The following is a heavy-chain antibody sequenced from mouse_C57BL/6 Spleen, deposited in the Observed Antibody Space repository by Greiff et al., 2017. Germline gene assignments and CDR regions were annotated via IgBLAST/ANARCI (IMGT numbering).Heavy chain of an antibody. V-gene: IGHV3-6*01. CDR3: ARDSDGYFSY. CDR1: GYSITSGYY. D-gene: IGHD2-3*01. Sequence: EVQLQESGPGLVKPSQSLSLTCSVTGYSITSGYYWNWIRQFPGNKLEWMGYISYDGSNNYNPSLKNRISITRDTSKNQFFLKLNSVTTEDTATYYCARDSDGYFSYWGQGTTLTVSS. CDR2: ISYDGSN. J-gene: IGHJ2*01.